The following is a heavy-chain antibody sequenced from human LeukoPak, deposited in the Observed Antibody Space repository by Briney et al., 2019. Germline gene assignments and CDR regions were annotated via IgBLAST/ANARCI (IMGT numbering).Heavy chain of an antibody. CDR2: ISGSGGST. CDR1: GFTFSNYA. CDR3: AKDFTANYDFWSGYPH. J-gene: IGHJ4*02. V-gene: IGHV3-23*01. D-gene: IGHD3-3*01. Sequence: GGSLRLSCAASGFTFSNYAMSWVRQAPGKGLDWVSAISGSGGSTYYADSVKGRFTISRDNSKNTLYLQMNSMRAEDTAVYYCAKDFTANYDFWSGYPHWGQGTLVTVSS.